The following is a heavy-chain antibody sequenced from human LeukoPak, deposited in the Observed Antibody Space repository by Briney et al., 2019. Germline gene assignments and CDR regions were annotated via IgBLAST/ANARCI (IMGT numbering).Heavy chain of an antibody. D-gene: IGHD5-12*01. CDR3: AINRGLNTNFDY. CDR2: TKPDGSAE. CDR1: GFTFRNYW. V-gene: IGHV3-7*01. J-gene: IGHJ4*02. Sequence: GGSLRLSCAASGFTFRNYWMGWVRQAPGKGLEWVANTKPDGSAEYYADSVRGRFTTSRDNANNLLYLQMNRLRAEDTAVYYCAINRGLNTNFDYWGQGTLVTVSS.